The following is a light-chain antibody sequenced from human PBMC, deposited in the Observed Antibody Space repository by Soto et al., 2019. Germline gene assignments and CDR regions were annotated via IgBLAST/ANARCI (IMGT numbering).Light chain of an antibody. Sequence: QSALTQPASVSGSPGQSITISCTGTSSDVGDYNYVSWYQQHPGKAPKLMIYDVSNRPSGVSNRFSGSKSGSTASLTISCLRSEDEADYYCAAWDDSLSGVLFGGGTKLTVL. CDR1: SSDVGDYNY. CDR3: AAWDDSLSGVL. J-gene: IGLJ2*01. V-gene: IGLV2-14*01. CDR2: DVS.